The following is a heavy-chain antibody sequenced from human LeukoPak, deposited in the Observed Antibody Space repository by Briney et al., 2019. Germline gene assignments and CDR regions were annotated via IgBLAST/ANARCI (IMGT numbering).Heavy chain of an antibody. CDR1: GGSFSGYY. V-gene: IGHV4-34*01. J-gene: IGHJ6*03. CDR2: INHSGST. Sequence: SETLSLTCAVYGGSFSGYYWSWIRQPPGKGLEWIGEINHSGSTNYNPSLKSRVTISVDTSKNQFSLKLSSVTAADTAVYYCARLTTVTTLRDDANYYYMDVWGKGTTVTISS. CDR3: ARLTTVTTLRDDANYYYMDV. D-gene: IGHD4-17*01.